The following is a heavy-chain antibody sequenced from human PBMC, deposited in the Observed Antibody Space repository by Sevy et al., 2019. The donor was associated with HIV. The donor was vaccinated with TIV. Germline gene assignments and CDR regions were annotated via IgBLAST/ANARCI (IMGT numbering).Heavy chain of an antibody. D-gene: IGHD3-22*01. CDR1: GFTFRSYA. CDR2: ISGSGGGT. V-gene: IGHV3-23*01. J-gene: IGHJ4*02. Sequence: GGSLRLSCSASGFTFRSYAMSWVRQAPGKGLEWVSAISGSGGGTYYADSVKGRFTVSRDNSKNTLYLQMNSLRAEDTAVYYCAVQPTITMIIPDSDYWGQGTLVTVSS. CDR3: AVQPTITMIIPDSDY.